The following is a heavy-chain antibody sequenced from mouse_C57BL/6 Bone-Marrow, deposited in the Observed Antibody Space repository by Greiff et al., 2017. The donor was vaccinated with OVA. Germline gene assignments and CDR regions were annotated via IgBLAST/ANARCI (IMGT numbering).Heavy chain of an antibody. V-gene: IGHV1-55*01. D-gene: IGHD1-1*01. CDR3: ARDFITTVVDAMDY. CDR2: IYPGSGST. J-gene: IGHJ4*01. CDR1: GYTFTSYW. Sequence: QVQLQQPGAELVKPGASVKMSCKASGYTFTSYWITWVKQRPGQGLEWIGDIYPGSGSTNYNEKFKSKATLTVDTSSSTAYMQLSSLTSEDSAVYDCARDFITTVVDAMDYWGQGTSVTVSS.